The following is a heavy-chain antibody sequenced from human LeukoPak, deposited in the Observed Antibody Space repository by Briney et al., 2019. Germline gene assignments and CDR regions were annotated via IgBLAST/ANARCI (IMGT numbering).Heavy chain of an antibody. CDR2: ISSDGSTK. CDR3: ARDQDYGDSYFDY. D-gene: IGHD4-17*01. J-gene: IGHJ4*02. V-gene: IGHV3-48*03. Sequence: GGSLRLSCAASGFTFSSYEMNWVRQAPGKGLEWVSYISSDGSTKYYADSVKGRFTISRDNAKNSLYLQMNSLRAEDTAVYYCARDQDYGDSYFDYWGQGTLVTVSS. CDR1: GFTFSSYE.